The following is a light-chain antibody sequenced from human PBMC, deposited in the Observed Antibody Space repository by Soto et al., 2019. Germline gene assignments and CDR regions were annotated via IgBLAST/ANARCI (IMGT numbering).Light chain of an antibody. J-gene: IGLJ1*01. CDR3: CSYAGSYTLYV. Sequence: QSVVTQPRSVSGSPGPSVTISCTGTSSDVGGYNYVSWYQQHPGKAPKLMIYDVSKRPSGVPDRFSGSKSGNTASLTISGLQAEDEADYYCCSYAGSYTLYVFGTGTKVTVL. CDR2: DVS. V-gene: IGLV2-11*01. CDR1: SSDVGGYNY.